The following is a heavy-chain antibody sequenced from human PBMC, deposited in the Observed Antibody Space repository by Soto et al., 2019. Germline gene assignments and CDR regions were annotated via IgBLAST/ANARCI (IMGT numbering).Heavy chain of an antibody. Sequence: VELQQWGAGLLKPSETLSLTGAGNGGSLGNDLWHWIRKAPGKGLEWIGEINRLGITNYNPSLKSRVNISIDTSKIQSSLKMTSATGADTAVFYCASQQRDGGLWGWGRGALVTVSS. V-gene: IGHV4-34*01. D-gene: IGHD3-16*01. CDR1: GGSLGNDL. CDR3: ASQQRDGGLWG. CDR2: INRLGIT. J-gene: IGHJ4*02.